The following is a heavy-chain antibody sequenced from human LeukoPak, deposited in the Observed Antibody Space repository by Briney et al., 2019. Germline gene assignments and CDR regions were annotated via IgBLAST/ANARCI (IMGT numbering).Heavy chain of an antibody. D-gene: IGHD6-13*01. CDR2: IYYSGST. J-gene: IGHJ6*03. CDR3: ARVIAAAGVNYYYYYMDV. V-gene: IGHV4-39*07. CDR1: GGSISSSSYY. Sequence: PSETLSLTCTVSGGSISSSSYYWGWIRQPPGKGLEWIGSIYYSGSTYYSPSLKSRVTMSVDTSKNHFSLKLSSVTAADTALYYCARVIAAAGVNYYYYYMDVWGKGTTVTVSS.